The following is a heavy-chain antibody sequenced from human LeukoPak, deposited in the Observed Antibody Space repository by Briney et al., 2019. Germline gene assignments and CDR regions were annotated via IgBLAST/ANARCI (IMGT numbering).Heavy chain of an antibody. Sequence: PGGSLRLSCAASGFTFSSYAMSWVRQAPGKGLEWVAVISYDGSNKYYADSVKGRFTISRDNSKNTLYLQMNSLRAEDTAVYYCARVLGDSSGYCDYWGQGTPVTVSS. CDR1: GFTFSSYA. CDR3: ARVLGDSSGYCDY. D-gene: IGHD3-22*01. V-gene: IGHV3-30-3*01. CDR2: ISYDGSNK. J-gene: IGHJ4*02.